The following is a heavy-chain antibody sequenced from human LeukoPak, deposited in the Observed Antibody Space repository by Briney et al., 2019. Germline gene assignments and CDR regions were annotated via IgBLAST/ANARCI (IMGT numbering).Heavy chain of an antibody. V-gene: IGHV3-48*04. CDR3: ARAGRLWFGESQRLDV. CDR1: GFTFSSYS. J-gene: IGHJ6*04. CDR2: ISSSGSTI. D-gene: IGHD3-10*01. Sequence: PGGSLRLSCAASGFTFSSYSMNWVRQAPGKGLEWVSYISSSGSTIYYADSVKGRFTISRDNAKNSLYLQMNSLRAEDTAVYYCARAGRLWFGESQRLDVWGKGTTVTISS.